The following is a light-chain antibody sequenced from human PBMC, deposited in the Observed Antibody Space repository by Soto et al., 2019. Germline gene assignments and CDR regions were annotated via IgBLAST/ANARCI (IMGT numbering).Light chain of an antibody. CDR3: QQYNNWPQT. CDR1: QSVSSN. CDR2: AAS. J-gene: IGKJ1*01. V-gene: IGKV3D-15*01. Sequence: EIVMTQSSATLSLSPGERATLSCRASQSVSSNLAWYQQKPGQAPRLLIYAASSRATGIPARFSGSGSGTEFTITISSMQSEDFAEYYCQQYNNWPQTFGQGTKVDIK.